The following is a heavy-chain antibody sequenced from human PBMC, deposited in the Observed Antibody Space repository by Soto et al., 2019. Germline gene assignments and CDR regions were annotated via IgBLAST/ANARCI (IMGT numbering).Heavy chain of an antibody. CDR1: GFTFRSYA. J-gene: IGHJ4*02. Sequence: PGGSLGLSCAASGFTFRSYAMSWVRQAPGKGLEWVSAISGSGGSTYYADSVKGRFTIPRDNSKNTLYLQMNSLRAEDTAVYYCAKDYGDKPNFDYWGQGTLVTVSS. D-gene: IGHD4-17*01. CDR3: AKDYGDKPNFDY. V-gene: IGHV3-23*01. CDR2: ISGSGGST.